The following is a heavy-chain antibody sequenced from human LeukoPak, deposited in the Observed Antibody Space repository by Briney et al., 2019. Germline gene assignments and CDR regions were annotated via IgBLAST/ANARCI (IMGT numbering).Heavy chain of an antibody. V-gene: IGHV3-23*01. CDR3: AKAVITDDAFDI. CDR1: GFTFSSYS. J-gene: IGHJ3*02. Sequence: GGSLRLSXAASGFTFSSYSMNWVRQAPGKGLEWVSAISGSGGSTYYADSVKGRFTISRDNSKNTLYLQMNSLRAEDTAVYYCAKAVITDDAFDIWGQGTMVTVSS. D-gene: IGHD3-16*02. CDR2: ISGSGGST.